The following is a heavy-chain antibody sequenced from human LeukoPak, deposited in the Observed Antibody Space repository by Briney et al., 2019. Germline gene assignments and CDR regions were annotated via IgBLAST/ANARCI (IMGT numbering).Heavy chain of an antibody. V-gene: IGHV1-69*04. CDR3: ARDRYSGSVSMVRDYCMDG. CDR2: IIPILGIA. CDR1: GGTFSSYA. D-gene: IGHD3-10*01. Sequence: ASVKVSCKASGGTFSSYAISWVRQAPGQGLEWMGRIIPILGIAKYAQKFKGRVTITADKSTSTTYMELSSLISEDTAVYYCARDRYSGSVSMVRDYCMDGWGQGTTVTVSS. J-gene: IGHJ6*02.